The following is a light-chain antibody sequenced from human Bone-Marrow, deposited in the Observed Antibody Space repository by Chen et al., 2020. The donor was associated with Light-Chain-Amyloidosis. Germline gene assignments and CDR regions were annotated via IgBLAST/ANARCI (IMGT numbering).Light chain of an antibody. CDR1: DLPTKY. Sequence: SYELTQPPSVSVSPGQTARITCSGDDLPTKYAYWYQQKPGQAPVLVIHRDTERPSGISARFSGSMSGTTATLTIRGGRAEDEADYHCQAADSSGTCTVIFGGGTELAGL. V-gene: IGLV3-25*03. J-gene: IGLJ2*01. CDR3: QAADSSGTCTVI. CDR2: RDT.